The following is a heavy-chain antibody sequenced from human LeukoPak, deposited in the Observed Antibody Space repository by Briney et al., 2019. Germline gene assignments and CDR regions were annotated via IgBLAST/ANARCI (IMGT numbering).Heavy chain of an antibody. CDR1: GFTFSSYG. J-gene: IGHJ6*03. V-gene: IGHV3-30*02. CDR2: IWYGGSNK. D-gene: IGHD3-10*01. Sequence: PGGSLRLSCAASGFTFSSYGMHWVRQAPGKGLEWVAVIWYGGSNKYYADSVKGRFTISRDNSKNTLYLQMNSLRAEDTAVYYCAKDGSPNPSAMDVWGKGTTVTVSS. CDR3: AKDGSPNPSAMDV.